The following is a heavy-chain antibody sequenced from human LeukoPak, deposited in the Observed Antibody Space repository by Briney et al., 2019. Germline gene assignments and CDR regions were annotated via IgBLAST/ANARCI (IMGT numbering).Heavy chain of an antibody. CDR1: GGSISSLH. D-gene: IGHD1-1*01. CDR2: IHYTGSA. V-gene: IGHV4-59*11. Sequence: PSETLSLTCTVSGGSISSLHWSWIRQPPGKGLEWIGYIHYTGSANYNPSLKRRVTISVDTSKNQFSLKVGSVTAADTAVYYCARLLDVSYFDYWGQGTLVTVSS. CDR3: ARLLDVSYFDY. J-gene: IGHJ4*02.